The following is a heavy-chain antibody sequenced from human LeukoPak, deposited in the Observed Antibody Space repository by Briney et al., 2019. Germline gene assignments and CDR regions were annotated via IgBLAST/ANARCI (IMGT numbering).Heavy chain of an antibody. V-gene: IGHV3-23*01. J-gene: IGHJ4*02. CDR2: LSGSGGTT. CDR1: GFTFSSYA. Sequence: PGGSLRLSCPASGFTFSSYAMSWVRQAPGKGLEWVSALSGSGGTTYYADSVKGRFTISRDNSKNTLYLQMNSLRAEDTAVYYCAKGYCTNGVCYFDYWGQGTLVTVSS. D-gene: IGHD2-8*01. CDR3: AKGYCTNGVCYFDY.